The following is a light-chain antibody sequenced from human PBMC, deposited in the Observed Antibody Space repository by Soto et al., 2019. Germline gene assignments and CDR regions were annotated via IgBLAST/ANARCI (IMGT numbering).Light chain of an antibody. CDR1: ESISSW. CDR3: QQYNSYPLT. J-gene: IGKJ4*01. CDR2: KAS. V-gene: IGKV1-5*03. Sequence: DIQMTQSPSALAASVGDRVTSTCRASESISSWLAWYQQKPGKAPKLLIYKASSLESGVPSRFSGSGSGTEFTLTISSLQPDDFATYYCQQYNSYPLTFGGGTKGDIK.